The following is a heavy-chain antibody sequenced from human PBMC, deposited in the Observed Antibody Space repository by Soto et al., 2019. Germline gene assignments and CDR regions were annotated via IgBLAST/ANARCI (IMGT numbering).Heavy chain of an antibody. CDR3: ANRLRFLEWLPGLYGMDV. Sequence: PSETLSLTCTVSGGSISSSSYYWGWIRQPAGKGLEWIGSIYYSGSTYYNPSLKSRVTISVDTSKNQFSLKLSSVTAADTAVYYCANRLRFLEWLPGLYGMDVWGQGTTVTVSS. CDR2: IYYSGST. CDR1: GGSISSSSYY. V-gene: IGHV4-39*01. J-gene: IGHJ6*02. D-gene: IGHD3-3*01.